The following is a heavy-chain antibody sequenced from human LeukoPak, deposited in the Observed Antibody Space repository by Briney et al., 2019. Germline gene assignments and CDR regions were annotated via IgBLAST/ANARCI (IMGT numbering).Heavy chain of an antibody. CDR1: GGTFSSYA. CDR3: ARGTPPSRTGDGSWFDP. Sequence: ASVKLSCKASGGTFSSYAISWVRQAPGQGLEWMGRIIPIFGIANYAQKFQGRVTITADKSTSTAYTELSSLRSEDTAVYYCARGTPPSRTGDGSWFDPWGQGTLVTVSS. J-gene: IGHJ5*02. V-gene: IGHV1-69*04. CDR2: IIPIFGIA. D-gene: IGHD7-27*01.